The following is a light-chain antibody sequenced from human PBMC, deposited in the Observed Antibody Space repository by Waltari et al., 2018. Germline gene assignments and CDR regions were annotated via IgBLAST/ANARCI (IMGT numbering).Light chain of an antibody. Sequence: WACVCVRTVLYRYKRKTGRAPRLLIFDASSSATGISPKFRGSGSGTDFTLTVNNLEPEDFAVYYCQQRSSWPYTFGKGTRVDFK. CDR2: DAS. CDR1: VCVRTV. J-gene: IGKJ2*01. V-gene: IGKV3-11*01. CDR3: QQRSSWPYT.